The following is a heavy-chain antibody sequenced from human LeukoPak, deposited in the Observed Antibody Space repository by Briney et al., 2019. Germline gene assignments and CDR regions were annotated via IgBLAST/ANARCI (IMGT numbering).Heavy chain of an antibody. CDR3: ARDDYGVFDAFDV. V-gene: IGHV4-59*08. Sequence: SETLSLTCTVSGGSISSHYWSWIRQPPGKGLEWIGYIYNSGSTNYNPSLKSQVTISLDTSKNQFSLHLTSVTAADTAVYFCARDDYGVFDAFDVWGQGTVVTVSS. D-gene: IGHD3-16*01. CDR2: IYNSGST. J-gene: IGHJ3*01. CDR1: GGSISSHY.